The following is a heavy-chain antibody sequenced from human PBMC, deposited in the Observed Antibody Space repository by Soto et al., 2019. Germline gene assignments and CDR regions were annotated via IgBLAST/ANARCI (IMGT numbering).Heavy chain of an antibody. D-gene: IGHD2-2*01. CDR2: INPNSGGT. CDR1: GYTFTGYY. Sequence: QVQLVQSEAEVKKPGASVKVSCKASGYTFTGYYMHWVRQAPGQGLEWMGWINPNSGGTNYAQKFQGWVTMTRDTSISTAYMELSRLRSDDTAVYYCAREDCSSTSCRNWFDPWGQGTLVTVSS. CDR3: AREDCSSTSCRNWFDP. V-gene: IGHV1-2*04. J-gene: IGHJ5*02.